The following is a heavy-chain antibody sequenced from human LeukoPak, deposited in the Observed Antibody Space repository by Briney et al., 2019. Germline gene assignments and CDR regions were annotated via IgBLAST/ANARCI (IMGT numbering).Heavy chain of an antibody. D-gene: IGHD4-17*01. CDR2: VYYTGNT. J-gene: IGHJ4*02. CDR1: GGSISSSSYH. V-gene: IGHV4-39*01. CDR3: ARAYGARPYYYFDY. Sequence: SETLSLTCTVSGGSISSSSYHWGWIRQPPGKGLEWIGSVYYTGNTYYNPSLKSRVTISVDTSKNQFSLKVTSVTAADTAVYYCARAYGARPYYYFDYWGQGTLVTVSS.